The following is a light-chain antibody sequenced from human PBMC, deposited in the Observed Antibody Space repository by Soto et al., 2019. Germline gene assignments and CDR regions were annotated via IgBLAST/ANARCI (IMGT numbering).Light chain of an antibody. CDR2: DAS. Sequence: DIQMTQAPSTLYASVGDIVTITCRASQSISYWLAWYQQKPGKAPTLLIYDASTLESGVPSRFSGSGFGTDFTLTISSLQPEDFATYYCQQSYSTPSITLGQGPRLEIK. CDR1: QSISYW. J-gene: IGKJ5*01. CDR3: QQSYSTPSIT. V-gene: IGKV1-5*01.